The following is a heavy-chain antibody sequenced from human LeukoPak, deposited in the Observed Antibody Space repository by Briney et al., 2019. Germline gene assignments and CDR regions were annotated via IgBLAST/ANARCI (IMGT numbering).Heavy chain of an antibody. CDR1: GFTFSSYE. V-gene: IGHV3-48*03. J-gene: IGHJ6*02. Sequence: GGSLRLSCAASGFTFSSYEMNWVRQAPGKGLEGGSYISSSGSTIYYADSVKGRLTISRDNANHSLYLQMNSLRAEDTAVYYCARDPYYYDSSGCNYYYYGMDVWGQGTTVTVSS. CDR2: ISSSGSTI. D-gene: IGHD3-22*01. CDR3: ARDPYYYDSSGCNYYYYGMDV.